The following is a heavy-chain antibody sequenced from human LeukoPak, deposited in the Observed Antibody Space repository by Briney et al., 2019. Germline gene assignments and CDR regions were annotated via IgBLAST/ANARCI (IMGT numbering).Heavy chain of an antibody. J-gene: IGHJ3*02. CDR3: ASEGWGLGTNGVRVLDI. V-gene: IGHV4-4*07. D-gene: IGHD2-8*01. CDR1: GGSISSYY. CDR2: IYTSGST. Sequence: SETLSLTCTVSGGSISSYYWSWIRQPAGKGLEWIGRIYTSGSTNYNPSLKSRVTMSVDTSKNQFSLKLSSVTAADTAVYYCASEGWGLGTNGVRVLDIWGQGTMVTVSS.